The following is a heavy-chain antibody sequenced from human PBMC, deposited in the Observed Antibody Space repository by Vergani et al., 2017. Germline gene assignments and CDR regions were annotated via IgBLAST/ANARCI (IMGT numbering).Heavy chain of an antibody. CDR2: IYHSGST. D-gene: IGHD5-18*01. V-gene: IGHV4-30-2*01. CDR1: GGSISSGGYS. J-gene: IGHJ5*02. CDR3: AREIYSKKVLGWFDP. Sequence: QLQLQESGSGLVKPSQTLSLTCAVSGGSISSGGYSWSWIRQPPGKGLEWIGYIYHSGSTYYNPSLKSRVTISVDRSKNQFSLKLSSVTAADTAVYYGAREIYSKKVLGWFDPWGQGTLVTVSS.